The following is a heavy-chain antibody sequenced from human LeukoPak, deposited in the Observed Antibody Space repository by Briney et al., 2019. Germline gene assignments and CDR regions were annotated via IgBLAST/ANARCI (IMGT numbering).Heavy chain of an antibody. CDR3: TRDVATSGWATFY. J-gene: IGHJ4*02. D-gene: IGHD6-19*01. CDR1: GFTFSSYG. CDR2: ISSSTSSI. Sequence: PGGSLRLSCAASGFTFSSYGMNWVRQAPGKGLEWVSYISSSTSSIYYADSVKGRFTISRDNAKNSLYLQMNSLRAEDTAVYYCTRDVATSGWATFYWGPGTLVTVSS. V-gene: IGHV3-48*01.